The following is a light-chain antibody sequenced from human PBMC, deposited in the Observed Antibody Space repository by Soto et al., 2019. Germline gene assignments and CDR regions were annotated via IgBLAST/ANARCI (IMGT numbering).Light chain of an antibody. J-gene: IGLJ3*02. CDR1: SSNIGAGYD. V-gene: IGLV1-40*01. CDR3: QSYDSSLSGWV. Sequence: QSVLTQPPSVSGAPGQRVTISCTGSSSNIGAGYDVHWYQQLPGTAPKLLIYGNSNRPSGVPDRFSGSKSGTSASLAITGLQAEDEPYYYCQSYDSSLSGWVFGGGTKVTV. CDR2: GNS.